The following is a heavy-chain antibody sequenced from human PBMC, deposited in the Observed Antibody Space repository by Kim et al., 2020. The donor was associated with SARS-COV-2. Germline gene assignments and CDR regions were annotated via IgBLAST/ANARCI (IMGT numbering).Heavy chain of an antibody. J-gene: IGHJ4*02. D-gene: IGHD6-13*01. CDR2: T. Sequence: TNYNPSLKSRVTISVDTSKNQFSLKLSSVTAAGTAMYYCARVLSSSVDYWGQGTLVTVSS. V-gene: IGHV4-61*02. CDR3: ARVLSSSVDY.